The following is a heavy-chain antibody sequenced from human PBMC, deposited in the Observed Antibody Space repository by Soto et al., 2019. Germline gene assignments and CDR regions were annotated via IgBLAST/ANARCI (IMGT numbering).Heavy chain of an antibody. D-gene: IGHD6-13*01. CDR1: GYSFTSYW. CDR3: ARRAAAGTKDNWFDP. V-gene: IGHV5-51*01. J-gene: IGHJ5*02. CDR2: IYPGDSDT. Sequence: GESLKISCKGSGYSFTSYWIGWVRQMPGKGLEWMGIIYPGDSDTRYSPSFQGQVTISADKSISTAYLQWSSLKASDTAMYYCARRAAAGTKDNWFDPWGQGTLVTVSS.